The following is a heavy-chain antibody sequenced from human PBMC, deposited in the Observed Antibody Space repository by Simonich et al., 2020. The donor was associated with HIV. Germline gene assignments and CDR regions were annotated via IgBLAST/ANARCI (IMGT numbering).Heavy chain of an antibody. Sequence: QVQLVESGGGVVQPGRSLRLSCAASGFTFSSYAMPWVLQAPGKGLEWVAVISYDGSNEYYADYVKGRFTISRDNSKNTLYLQMNSLRAEDTAVYYCASGGSISSVWADDYWGQGTLVTVSS. CDR2: ISYDGSNE. CDR3: ASGGSISSVWADDY. CDR1: GFTFSSYA. V-gene: IGHV3-30*07. J-gene: IGHJ4*02. D-gene: IGHD3-16*01.